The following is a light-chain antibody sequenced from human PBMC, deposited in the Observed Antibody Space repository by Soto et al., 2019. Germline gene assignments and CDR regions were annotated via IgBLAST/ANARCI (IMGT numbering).Light chain of an antibody. J-gene: IGLJ1*01. CDR2: ENT. V-gene: IGLV1-51*02. Sequence: QSVLTHPPSVSAAPGEKVTISCSGSSSDIGRHHVSWYQQLPGTALKLLIYENTKRPSGIPDRFSGSKSGTSATLGITGPKTGDEAVCYCGTWNTSLSRVFGTGTKVTAL. CDR3: GTWNTSLSRV. CDR1: SSDIGRHH.